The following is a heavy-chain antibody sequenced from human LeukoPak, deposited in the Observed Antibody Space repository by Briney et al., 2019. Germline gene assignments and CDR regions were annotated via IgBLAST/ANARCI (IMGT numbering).Heavy chain of an antibody. J-gene: IGHJ4*02. CDR1: GYAFIGYY. Sequence: GASVKVSCKASGYAFIGYYMHWVRQAPGQGLEWMGWINPNSGGTNCAQKFQGRVTMTRETSISTAYMELSRLRSDDTAVYYCARGSTIFGVVYSYYFDYWGQETLVTVSS. V-gene: IGHV1-2*02. CDR3: ARGSTIFGVVYSYYFDY. CDR2: INPNSGGT. D-gene: IGHD3-3*01.